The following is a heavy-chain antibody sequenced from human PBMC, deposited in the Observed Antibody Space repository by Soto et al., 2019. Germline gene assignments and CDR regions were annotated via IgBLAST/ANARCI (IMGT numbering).Heavy chain of an antibody. J-gene: IGHJ3*01. CDR2: ISGSSDRT. CDR3: EGSWT. V-gene: IGHV3-23*01. D-gene: IGHD5-12*01. CDR1: GLTIRNYA. Sequence: EVKVLESGGDLVQPGGSLRLSCAASGLTIRNYAMSWVRQAPGKALEWVSGISGSSDRTYYADSVKGRFTISKDTSSNTLYLQMNSLRVEDTAVYHCEGSWTWGQGTMVTVSS.